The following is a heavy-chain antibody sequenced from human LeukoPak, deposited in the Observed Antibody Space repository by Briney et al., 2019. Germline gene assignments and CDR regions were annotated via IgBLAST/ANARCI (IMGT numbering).Heavy chain of an antibody. D-gene: IGHD2-8*01. CDR3: ARVAKGCTNGVCYTEWFDP. V-gene: IGHV4-4*07. J-gene: IGHJ5*02. CDR2: IYTSGST. CDR1: GGSISSYC. Sequence: PSETLSLTCTVSGGSISSYCWSWIRQPAGKGLEWIGRIYTSGSTNYNPSLKSRVTMSVDTSKNQFSLKLSSVTAADTAVYYCARVAKGCTNGVCYTEWFDPWGQGTLVTVSS.